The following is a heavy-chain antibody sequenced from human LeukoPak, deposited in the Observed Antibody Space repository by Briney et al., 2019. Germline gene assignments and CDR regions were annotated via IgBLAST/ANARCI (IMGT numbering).Heavy chain of an antibody. CDR1: GDTFTSYD. CDR2: INPNSGNT. D-gene: IGHD2-2*01. J-gene: IGHJ4*02. V-gene: IGHV1-8*01. Sequence: ASVKVSCKASGDTFTSYDINWVRQATGQGLEWMGWINPNSGNTGYAQRFQGRVTMTRDTSISTAYMELSSLRSDDTAVYYCARGVPLCSSASCYYYSGQGTLLTVSS. CDR3: ARGVPLCSSASCYYY.